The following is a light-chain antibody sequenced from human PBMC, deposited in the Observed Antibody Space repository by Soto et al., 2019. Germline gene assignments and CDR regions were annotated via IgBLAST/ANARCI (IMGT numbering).Light chain of an antibody. CDR2: EAS. V-gene: IGKV3-20*01. CDR1: QSVNSNL. Sequence: EIVLTQSPGTLSLSPGEGATVSCRASQSVNSNLLAWFQQKPGQAPRLLIHEASSRATGIPDRFSGSGSGTDFTLSISRLEPEDFAVYYCHQYFSSPHTFGQGTKLEIK. CDR3: HQYFSSPHT. J-gene: IGKJ2*01.